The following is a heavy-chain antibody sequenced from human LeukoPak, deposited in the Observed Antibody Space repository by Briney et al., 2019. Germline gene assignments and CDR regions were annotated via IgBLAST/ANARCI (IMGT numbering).Heavy chain of an antibody. Sequence: ASVKVSCKASGYTFTSYGISWVRQAPGQGLEWMGWISAYNGNTNYAQKLQGRVTMTTDTSTSTAYMELRSLRSDDTAVYYCARAHYDFCSGYYYYYYGMDVWGQGTTVTVSS. V-gene: IGHV1-18*01. CDR2: ISAYNGNT. D-gene: IGHD3-3*01. J-gene: IGHJ6*02. CDR3: ARAHYDFCSGYYYYYYGMDV. CDR1: GYTFTSYG.